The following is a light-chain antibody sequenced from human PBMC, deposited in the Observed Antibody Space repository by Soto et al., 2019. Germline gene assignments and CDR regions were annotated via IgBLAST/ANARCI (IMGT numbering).Light chain of an antibody. V-gene: IGLV2-14*01. J-gene: IGLJ3*02. CDR1: SSDVGGYNY. CDR3: SSYTTSSSWV. Sequence: QSALTQPASVSGSPGQSITISCTGTSSDVGGYNYVSWFQQHPGKAPKLMIYVVSNRPSGISNRFSGSESGNTASLTISGLQAEDEADYYCSSYTTSSSWVFGGGTKLTVL. CDR2: VVS.